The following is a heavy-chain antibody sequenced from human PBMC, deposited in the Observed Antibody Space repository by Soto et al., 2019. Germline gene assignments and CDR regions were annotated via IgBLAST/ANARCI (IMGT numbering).Heavy chain of an antibody. CDR3: ARVRGGIAARSYYYYYMDV. J-gene: IGHJ6*03. CDR1: GGSFSGYY. CDR2: INHSGST. Sequence: PSETLSLTCAVYGGSFSGYYWSWIRQPPGKGLEWIGEINHSGSTNYNPSLKSRVTISVDTSKNQFSLKLSSVTAADTAVYYCARVRGGIAARSYYYYYMDVWGKGTTVTVSS. D-gene: IGHD6-6*01. V-gene: IGHV4-34*01.